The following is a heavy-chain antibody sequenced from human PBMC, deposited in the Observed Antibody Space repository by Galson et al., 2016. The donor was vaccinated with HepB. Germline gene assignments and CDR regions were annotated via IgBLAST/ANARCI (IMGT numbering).Heavy chain of an antibody. CDR3: AREFAPYDILTGFLNHGLDV. CDR2: TYYRSKWYN. D-gene: IGHD3-9*01. Sequence: CAISWDSVSSNSAAWHWIRQSPSRGLEWLGRTYYRSKWYNDYAVSVQSRIIINPDTPQNQFSLHLNFVTPEDTAVYYCAREFAPYDILTGFLNHGLDVWGQGTTVTVSS. V-gene: IGHV6-1*01. CDR1: WDSVSSNSAA. J-gene: IGHJ6*02.